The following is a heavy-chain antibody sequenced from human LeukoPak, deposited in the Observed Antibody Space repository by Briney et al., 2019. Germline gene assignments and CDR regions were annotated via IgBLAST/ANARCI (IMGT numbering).Heavy chain of an antibody. CDR1: GASISATNW. D-gene: IGHD3-10*01. CDR2: VSHSETT. Sequence: SETLSLTCAVSGASISATNWWTWVRLPPGKGLEWVGGVSHSETTNYSPSLRGRLRLSVDRATNQISLRLTSVTAADTAVYYCAKESGRGTFDVWGQGTMVTVSS. J-gene: IGHJ3*01. CDR3: AKESGRGTFDV. V-gene: IGHV4-4*02.